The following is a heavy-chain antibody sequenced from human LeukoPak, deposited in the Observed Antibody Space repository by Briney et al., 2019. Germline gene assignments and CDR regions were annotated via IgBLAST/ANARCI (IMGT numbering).Heavy chain of an antibody. J-gene: IGHJ4*02. CDR1: GFTFSSHG. V-gene: IGHV3-7*01. Sequence: GGSLRLSCAASGFTFSSHGMSWVRQAPGKGLEWVANIKQDGSEKYYVDSVKGRFTISRDNAKNSLYLQMNSLRAEDTAVYYCARDKIVGATYFDYWGQGTLVTVSS. CDR3: ARDKIVGATYFDY. CDR2: IKQDGSEK. D-gene: IGHD1-26*01.